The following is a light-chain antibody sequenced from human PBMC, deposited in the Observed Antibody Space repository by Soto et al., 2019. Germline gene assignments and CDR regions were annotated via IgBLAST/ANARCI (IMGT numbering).Light chain of an antibody. V-gene: IGKV1-33*01. CDR1: QDISKY. J-gene: IGKJ4*01. Sequence: DIQMTQSLSSLSASVGDRVTIACQASQDISKYLNWYQFRPGQAPKLLIYDASNLETGVPSRFRGSGSGTHFTLTIISLQPEDVATYYCQQYDNLLALTFGGGTKVQIK. CDR2: DAS. CDR3: QQYDNLLALT.